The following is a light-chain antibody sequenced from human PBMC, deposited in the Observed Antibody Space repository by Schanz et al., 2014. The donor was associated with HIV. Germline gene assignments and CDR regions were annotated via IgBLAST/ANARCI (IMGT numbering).Light chain of an antibody. CDR1: QSVSSSY. CDR2: GAS. J-gene: IGKJ4*01. V-gene: IGKV3-20*01. Sequence: EIVLTQSPGTLSLSPGERATLSCRASQSVSSSYLAWYQQKPGQAPRLLIYGASSRATGIPDRFSGSGSGTDFTLTIRRLEPEDFAVYYCQYFGNSGGTFGGGTKVEIK. CDR3: QYFGNSGGT.